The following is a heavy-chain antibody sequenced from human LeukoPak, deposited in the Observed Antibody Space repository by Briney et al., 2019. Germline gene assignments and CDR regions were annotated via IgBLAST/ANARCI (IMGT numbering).Heavy chain of an antibody. J-gene: IGHJ4*02. CDR1: GGSFSGYY. CDR3: AKPHFDGYYFYFDH. V-gene: IGHV3-23*01. Sequence: ETLSLTCAVYGGSFSGYYWSWVRQAPGKGPEWVSGISGSGRDTYSADSGKGRFTISRDNSKNTLYLQMHSLRVEDTAVYYCAKPHFDGYYFYFDHWGQGTLVTVSS. D-gene: IGHD3-22*01. CDR2: ISGSGRDT.